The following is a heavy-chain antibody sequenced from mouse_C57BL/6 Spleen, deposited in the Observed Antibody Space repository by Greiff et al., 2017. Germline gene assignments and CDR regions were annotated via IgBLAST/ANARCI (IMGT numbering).Heavy chain of an antibody. CDR1: GFSLTSYG. D-gene: IGHD1-1*01. J-gene: IGHJ3*01. CDR2: IWSGGST. Sequence: QVQLKESGPGLVQPSQSLSITCTVSGFSLTSYGVHWVRQSPGKGLEWLGVIWSGGSTDYNAAFISRLSISKDNSKSQVFFKMNRLQADDTAIYYCARNGDYGSSLGAYWGQGTLVTVSA. V-gene: IGHV2-2*01. CDR3: ARNGDYGSSLGAY.